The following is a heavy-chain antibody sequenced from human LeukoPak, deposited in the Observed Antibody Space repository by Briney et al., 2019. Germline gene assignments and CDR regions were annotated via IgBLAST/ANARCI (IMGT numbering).Heavy chain of an antibody. J-gene: IGHJ4*02. D-gene: IGHD3-10*01. CDR2: ITWNSGYI. Sequence: PGGSLRLSCAASGFKFEDYAMQWVRQAPGKGLEWVSGITWNSGYIGYADSVKGRFIISRDNSKNSLYLQMNSLRSEDTALYYCARSRGSGTYVPGLDNWGQGTLVTVSS. CDR3: ARSRGSGTYVPGLDN. V-gene: IGHV3-9*01. CDR1: GFKFEDYA.